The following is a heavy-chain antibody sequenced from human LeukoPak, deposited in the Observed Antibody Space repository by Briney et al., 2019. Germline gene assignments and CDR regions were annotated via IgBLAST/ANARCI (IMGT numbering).Heavy chain of an antibody. Sequence: PGRSLRLSCAASGFTFSSYGMHWVRQAPGKGLEWVAVISYDGSNKYYADSVKGRFTISRDNSKNTLYLQMNSLRAEDTAVYYCAKGNRSWVPAAILCYWGQGTLVTVS. J-gene: IGHJ4*02. D-gene: IGHD2-2*02. CDR1: GFTFSSYG. CDR3: AKGNRSWVPAAILCY. CDR2: ISYDGSNK. V-gene: IGHV3-30*18.